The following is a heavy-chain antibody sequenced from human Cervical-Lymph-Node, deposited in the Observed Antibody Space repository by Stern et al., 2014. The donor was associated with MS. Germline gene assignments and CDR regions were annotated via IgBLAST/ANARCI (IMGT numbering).Heavy chain of an antibody. D-gene: IGHD1-14*01. Sequence: QVTLRESGPALVRPTETLTLTCTFSGFSLSASAMCVSWIRQPPGKALAWLGPIDWDDDKYYSPSLKTRLTISKDTSKNQVVLIMTNMDPVDTATYYCARTVFTTDGNHQAIDGMDVWGQGTTVTVSS. CDR1: GFSLSASAMC. CDR3: ARTVFTTDGNHQAIDGMDV. CDR2: IDWDDDK. V-gene: IGHV2-70*01. J-gene: IGHJ6*01.